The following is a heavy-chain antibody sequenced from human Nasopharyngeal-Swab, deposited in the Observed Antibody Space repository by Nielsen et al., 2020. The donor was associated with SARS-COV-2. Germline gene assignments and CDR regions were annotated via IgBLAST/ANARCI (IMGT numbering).Heavy chain of an antibody. Sequence: SSVKVSCKASGGTFSSYAISWVRQAPGQGLEWMGGIIPIFGTANYAQKFQGRVTITADESTSTAYMELSSLRSEDTAVYYCAREEQRAGRYAFDIWGQGTMVTVSS. V-gene: IGHV1-69*13. CDR3: AREEQRAGRYAFDI. CDR1: GGTFSSYA. J-gene: IGHJ3*02. D-gene: IGHD6-13*01. CDR2: IIPIFGTA.